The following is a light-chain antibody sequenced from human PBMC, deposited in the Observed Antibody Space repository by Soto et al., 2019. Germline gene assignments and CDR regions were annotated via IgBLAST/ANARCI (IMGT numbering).Light chain of an antibody. CDR3: CSYAGSSYV. V-gene: IGLV2-23*01. Sequence: QSALTQPASVSGSLGQSITISCTGASNDVGSYNFVSWYQQHPGKAPKFMIYEGSKRPSGVSNRFSGSKSGNTASLTISGLQAEDEADYYCCSYAGSSYVFGTGTKLAVL. J-gene: IGLJ1*01. CDR1: SNDVGSYNF. CDR2: EGS.